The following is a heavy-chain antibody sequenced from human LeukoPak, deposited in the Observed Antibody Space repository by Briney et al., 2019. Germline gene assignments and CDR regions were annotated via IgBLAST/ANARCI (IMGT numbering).Heavy chain of an antibody. Sequence: SETLSLTCTVSGGSISSYYWSWIRQPAGKGLEWIGRIYTSGSTNYNPSLKSRVTMSVDTSKNQFSLKLSSVTAADTAVYYCARGHYYDSSGYEPLFDPWGQGTLVTVSS. CDR1: GGSISSYY. D-gene: IGHD3-22*01. CDR2: IYTSGST. V-gene: IGHV4-4*07. J-gene: IGHJ5*02. CDR3: ARGHYYDSSGYEPLFDP.